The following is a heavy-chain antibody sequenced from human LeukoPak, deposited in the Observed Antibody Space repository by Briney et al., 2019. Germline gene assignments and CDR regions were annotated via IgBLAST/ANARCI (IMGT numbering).Heavy chain of an antibody. J-gene: IGHJ4*02. D-gene: IGHD6-13*01. CDR2: IYHSGST. CDR1: GGSISSGGYY. CDR3: ARACPYSSSCYDY. Sequence: SETLSLTCTVSGGSISSGGYYWSWIRQPPGKGLEWIGYIYHSGSTYYNPSLKSRVTISVDRSKNQFSLKLGSVTAADTAVYYCARACPYSSSCYDYWGQGTLVTVSS. V-gene: IGHV4-30-2*01.